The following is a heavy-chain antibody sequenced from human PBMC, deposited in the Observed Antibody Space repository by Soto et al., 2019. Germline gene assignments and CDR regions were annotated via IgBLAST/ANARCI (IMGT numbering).Heavy chain of an antibody. CDR1: GGSFSGYY. V-gene: IGHV4-34*01. D-gene: IGHD6-6*01. CDR3: ASFSSSSRDNWCDP. J-gene: IGHJ5*02. CDR2: INHSGST. Sequence: SETLSLTCAVYGGSFSGYYWSWIRQPPGKGLEWIGEINHSGSTNYNPSLKSRVTISVDTSKNQFSLKLSSVTATDTAVYYCASFSSSSRDNWCDPWGQGTLVTVS.